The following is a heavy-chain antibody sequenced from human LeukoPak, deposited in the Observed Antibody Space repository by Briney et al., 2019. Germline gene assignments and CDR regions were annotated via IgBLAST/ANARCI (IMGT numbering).Heavy chain of an antibody. CDR3: ARGSIVAVPAASVFDP. CDR2: INPNSGDT. J-gene: IGHJ5*02. D-gene: IGHD2-2*01. Sequence: ASVKVSCKASGYTFTGYYLHWVRQAPRQGLEWMGWINPNSGDTNFAQKFQGRVTMTRDTSSSTAYMELSRLRSDDTAVYYCARGSIVAVPAASVFDPWGQGTLVTVSS. CDR1: GYTFTGYY. V-gene: IGHV1-2*02.